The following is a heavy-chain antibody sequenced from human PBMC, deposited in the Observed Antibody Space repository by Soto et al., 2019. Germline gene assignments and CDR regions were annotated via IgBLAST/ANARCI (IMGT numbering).Heavy chain of an antibody. CDR2: IYWDDDK. CDR1: GFSLSTSGVA. J-gene: IGHJ6*02. D-gene: IGHD2-21*02. V-gene: IGHV2-5*02. CDR3: IQSRCGGDCLQSYASYYYYGMDV. Sequence: SGPTLVNPTQTLTLTCSFSGFSLSTSGVAVAWIRQPPGKALEWLALIYWDDDKRYSPSLRSRLTITKDTSKNQVVLTMTNMDPVDTATYYCIQSRCGGDCLQSYASYYYYGMDVWGQGTTVTVSS.